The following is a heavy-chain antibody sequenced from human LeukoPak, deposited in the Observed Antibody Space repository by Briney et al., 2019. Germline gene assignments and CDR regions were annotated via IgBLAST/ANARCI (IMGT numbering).Heavy chain of an antibody. J-gene: IGHJ4*02. D-gene: IGHD4-17*01. CDR1: GYTFTSYG. V-gene: IGHV1-46*01. CDR2: INPSGGST. CDR3: AINGDYVLGHGAYGGIDY. Sequence: ASVKVSCKASGYTFTSYGISWVRQAPGQGLEWMGIINPSGGSTSYAQKFQGRVTMTRDTSTSTVYLELSSLRSEDTAVYYCAINGDYVLGHGAYGGIDYWGQGTLVTVSS.